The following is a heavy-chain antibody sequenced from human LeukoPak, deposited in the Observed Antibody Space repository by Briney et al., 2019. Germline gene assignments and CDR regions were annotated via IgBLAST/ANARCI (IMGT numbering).Heavy chain of an antibody. Sequence: GGSLRLSCAASGLTFSNYWMHWVRQVPGKGLVWVSHINSDGRIINYADSVKGRFTISRDNSNNALYLQMDSLRAEDTAVYYCANWIGSSSRDYWGQGTLVTVSS. D-gene: IGHD6-6*01. V-gene: IGHV3-74*01. J-gene: IGHJ4*02. CDR2: INSDGRII. CDR1: GLTFSNYW. CDR3: ANWIGSSSRDY.